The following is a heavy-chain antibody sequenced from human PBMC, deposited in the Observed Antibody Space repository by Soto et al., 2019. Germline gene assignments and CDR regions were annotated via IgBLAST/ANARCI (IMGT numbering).Heavy chain of an antibody. V-gene: IGHV3-7*05. CDR1: GFTFSDYW. CDR2: IKRDGSEK. J-gene: IGHJ4*02. D-gene: IGHD3-10*01. CDR3: ARVYLEEGTYYRHFDL. Sequence: GESLKISCAASGFTFSDYWMTWVRQAPGTGLEWVANIKRDGSEKFYVDSVKGRFTISRDNARNSLSLQMDGLRAEDTAVYYCARVYLEEGTYYRHFDLWGQGALVTVSS.